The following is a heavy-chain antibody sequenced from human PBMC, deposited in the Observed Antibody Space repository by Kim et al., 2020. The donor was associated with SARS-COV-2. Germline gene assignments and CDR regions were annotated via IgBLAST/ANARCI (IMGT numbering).Heavy chain of an antibody. D-gene: IGHD2-15*01. CDR3: ARLQMGYCSGGSCYAIDY. Sequence: SETLSLTCTVSGGSISSYYWSWIRQPPGKGLEWIGYIYYSGSTNYNPSLKSRVTISVDTSKNQFSLKLSSVTAADTAVYYCARLQMGYCSGGSCYAIDYWGQRTLVTVSS. V-gene: IGHV4-59*08. CDR1: GGSISSYY. J-gene: IGHJ4*02. CDR2: IYYSGST.